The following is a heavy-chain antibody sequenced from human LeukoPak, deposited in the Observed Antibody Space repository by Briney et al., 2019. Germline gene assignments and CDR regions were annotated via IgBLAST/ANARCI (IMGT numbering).Heavy chain of an antibody. Sequence: ASVKVSCKASGYTFTSYGISWVRQAPGQGREWMGWISAYNGNTNYAQKLQGRVTMTTDTSTSTAYMGLRSLRADEPAVYSCVRDLGQLVIRRDWFDPWGQGTLVTVSS. D-gene: IGHD6-13*01. J-gene: IGHJ5*02. CDR2: ISAYNGNT. CDR3: VRDLGQLVIRRDWFDP. CDR1: GYTFTSYG. V-gene: IGHV1-18*01.